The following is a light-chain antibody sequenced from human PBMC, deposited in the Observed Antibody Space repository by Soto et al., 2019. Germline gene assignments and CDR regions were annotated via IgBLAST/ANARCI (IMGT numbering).Light chain of an antibody. CDR3: QQFNGWPRT. V-gene: IGKV3-15*01. CDR1: QSVGSK. J-gene: IGKJ1*01. CDR2: GAS. Sequence: EIVMTQSPATLSVSPGERATLSCRASQSVGSKLAWYQQKPGQAPRLLIYGASARATGIPARFSGSGSGTEFTLTISSLQSEDFAVYYCQQFNGWPRTFGQGTKVDI.